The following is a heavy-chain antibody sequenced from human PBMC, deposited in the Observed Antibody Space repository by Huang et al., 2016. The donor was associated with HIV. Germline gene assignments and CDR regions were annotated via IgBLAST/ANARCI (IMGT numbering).Heavy chain of an antibody. Sequence: EVQLVESGGGLVRPGRSLRLPCAASGFTFDDYAMHWVRQTPGKGLEWVSGINWKSGNIAYADSVRGRFTISRDNAKNALYLQMNSLRPEDTALYYCAKDWGYDFGAFDFWGRGTMVTVSS. J-gene: IGHJ3*01. CDR3: AKDWGYDFGAFDF. CDR2: INWKSGNI. CDR1: GFTFDDYA. V-gene: IGHV3-9*01. D-gene: IGHD3-16*01.